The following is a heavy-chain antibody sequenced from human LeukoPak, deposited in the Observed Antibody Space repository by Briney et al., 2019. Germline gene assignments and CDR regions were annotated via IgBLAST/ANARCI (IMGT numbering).Heavy chain of an antibody. CDR3: ARALGYCSGGSCSAYYYYMDV. CDR1: GGTFSSYT. D-gene: IGHD2-15*01. CDR2: IIPIFGTA. J-gene: IGHJ6*03. Sequence: SVKVSCKTSGGTFSSYTISWVRQAPGQGLEWMGGIIPIFGTANYAQKFQGRVTITADESTSTAYMELSSLRSEDTAVYYCARALGYCSGGSCSAYYYYMDVWGKGTTVTISS. V-gene: IGHV1-69*01.